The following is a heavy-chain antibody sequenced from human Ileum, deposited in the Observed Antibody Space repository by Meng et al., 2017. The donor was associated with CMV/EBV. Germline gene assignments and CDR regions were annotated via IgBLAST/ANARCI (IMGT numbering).Heavy chain of an antibody. Sequence: SYAMHGVRQAPGKGLEWVALISYDGGNKDYADSVKGRFTISRDNSKNTLSLQMNSLRAEDTAVYYCARDSSHYYDFWSGYGYPNDYWGQGTLVTVSS. CDR2: ISYDGGNK. V-gene: IGHV3-30*01. J-gene: IGHJ4*02. D-gene: IGHD3-3*01. CDR3: ARDSSHYYDFWSGYGYPNDY. CDR1: SYA.